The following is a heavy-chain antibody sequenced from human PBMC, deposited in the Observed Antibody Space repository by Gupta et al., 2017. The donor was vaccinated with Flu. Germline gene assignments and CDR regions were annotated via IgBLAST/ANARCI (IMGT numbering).Heavy chain of an antibody. CDR2: ISSSGGT. J-gene: IGHJ4*02. Sequence: EVQLVESGAGVVKPGGSLRLSCAASGSTFSSYELNWVLLSPGKGLEWVAFISSSGGTYYTDSVKDRFTSSEDNAKNSVHLQMQSLRGEDTAFYYGARGHWDSWGQGTLVTVSS. CDR3: ARGHWDS. CDR1: GSTFSSYE. V-gene: IGHV3-48*03.